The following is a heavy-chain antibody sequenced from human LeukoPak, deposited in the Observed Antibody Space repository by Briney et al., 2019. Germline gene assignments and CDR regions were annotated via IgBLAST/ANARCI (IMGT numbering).Heavy chain of an antibody. D-gene: IGHD2-21*01. Sequence: ASVKVSCKASGYTFTSYYMHWVRQAPGQGLEWMGIINPSGGSTSYAQKFQGRVTMTRDTSTSTVYMELSSLRSEDTAVYYCCGLQEGYDAFDIWGQGTMVTVSS. J-gene: IGHJ3*02. CDR1: GYTFTSYY. V-gene: IGHV1-46*01. CDR2: INPSGGST. CDR3: CGLQEGYDAFDI.